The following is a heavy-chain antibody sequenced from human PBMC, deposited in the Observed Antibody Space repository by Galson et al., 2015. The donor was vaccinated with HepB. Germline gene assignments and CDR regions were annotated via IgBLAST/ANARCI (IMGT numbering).Heavy chain of an antibody. Sequence: SVKVSCKASGHTFTTYSISWVRHAPGQGLEWMGGIIPFYGTTNYAQNFRGRVTITADESMSTAYIELSSLRSEDTAVYYWARGPTTVSIPFWYFDLWGRGTLVTVSS. CDR3: ARGPTTVSIPFWYFDL. J-gene: IGHJ2*01. CDR2: IIPFYGTT. D-gene: IGHD4-17*01. V-gene: IGHV1-69*13. CDR1: GHTFTTYS.